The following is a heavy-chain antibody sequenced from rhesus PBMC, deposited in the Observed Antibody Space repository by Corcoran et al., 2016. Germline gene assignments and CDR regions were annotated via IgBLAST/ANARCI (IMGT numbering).Heavy chain of an antibody. CDR2: IRGSSGRT. CDR3: ARGVGWLPADGVDS. V-gene: IGHV4-65*01. CDR1: GGSISSSNW. Sequence: QVQLQESGPGLVKPSETLSLTCAVSGGSISSSNWWSWIRQPPGNGLEWIWYIRGSSGRTHDNPSLKSRVNIATDTPKNQFALKLSAVTAADTAAYYCARGVGWLPADGVDSCGQGVVVTVSS. D-gene: IGHD2-21*01. J-gene: IGHJ6*01.